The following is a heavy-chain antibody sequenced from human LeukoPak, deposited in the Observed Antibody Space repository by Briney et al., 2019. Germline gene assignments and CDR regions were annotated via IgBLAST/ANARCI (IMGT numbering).Heavy chain of an antibody. J-gene: IGHJ4*02. V-gene: IGHV1-69*13. CDR1: GGTFSSYA. D-gene: IGHD6-19*01. CDR2: IIPIFGTA. CDR3: ARGIAVAGRGEQTDDY. Sequence: SVKVSCKASGGTFSSYAISWVRQAPGQGLEWMGGIIPIFGTANYAQKFQGRVTITADESTSTAYMELSSLRSEDTAAYYCARGIAVAGRGEQTDDYWGQGTLVTVSS.